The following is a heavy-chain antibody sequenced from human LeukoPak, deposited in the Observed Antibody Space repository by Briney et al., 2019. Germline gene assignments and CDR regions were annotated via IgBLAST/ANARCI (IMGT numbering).Heavy chain of an antibody. CDR3: ARLYCSGGSCYSGPYYYGMDV. V-gene: IGHV1-69*02. CDR2: IIPILGIA. J-gene: IGHJ6*02. CDR1: GGTFSSYT. Sequence: EASVKVSCKASGGTFSSYTISWVRQAPGQGLEWMGRIIPILGIANYAQKFQGRVTITADKSTSTAYMELSSLRSEDTAVCYCARLYCSGGSCYSGPYYYGMDVWGQGTTVTVSS. D-gene: IGHD2-15*01.